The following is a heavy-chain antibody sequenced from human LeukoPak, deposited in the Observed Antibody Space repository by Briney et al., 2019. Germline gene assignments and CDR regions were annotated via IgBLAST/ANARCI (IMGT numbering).Heavy chain of an antibody. CDR3: AGVPYCSSTSCYDGWFDP. CDR1: GGSISSSSYY. CDR2: IYYSGST. Sequence: PSETLSLTCTVSGGSISSSSYYWGWIRQPPGKGLEWIGSIYYSGSTYYNPSLKSRVTISVDTSKNQFSLKLSSVIAADTAVYYCAGVPYCSSTSCYDGWFDPWGQGTLVTVSS. V-gene: IGHV4-39*07. J-gene: IGHJ5*02. D-gene: IGHD2-2*01.